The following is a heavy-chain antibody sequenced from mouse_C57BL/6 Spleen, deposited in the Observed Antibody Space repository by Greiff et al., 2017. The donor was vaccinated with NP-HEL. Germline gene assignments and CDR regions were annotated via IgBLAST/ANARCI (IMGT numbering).Heavy chain of an antibody. J-gene: IGHJ1*03. CDR2: IYPGSGST. CDR1: GYTFTSYW. Sequence: VQLQQSGAELVKPGASVKMSCKASGYTFTSYWITWVKQRPGQGLEWIGDIYPGSGSTNYNEKFKSKAPLTVDTSSSTAYMQLSSLTSGDSAVYYWARNYGSSYWDFDVWGTVTTVTVSS. D-gene: IGHD1-1*01. CDR3: ARNYGSSYWDFDV. V-gene: IGHV1-55*01.